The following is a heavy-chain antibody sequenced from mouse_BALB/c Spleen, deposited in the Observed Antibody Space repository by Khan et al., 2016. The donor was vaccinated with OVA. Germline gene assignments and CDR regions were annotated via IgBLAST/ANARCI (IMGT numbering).Heavy chain of an antibody. CDR1: GYTFPEYT. Sequence: VQLQQSGPELVKPGASVKISCKTSGYTFPEYTVHWVKQSLGKSLDWIGVINPKNGDTAYNQKFKGKATLTVDKSSGTAYMEFRSLTSEDSAVYCCARDAGRYWGQGTSVTVAS. V-gene: IGHV1-18*01. CDR3: ARDAGRY. CDR2: INPKNGDT. D-gene: IGHD3-3*01. J-gene: IGHJ4*01.